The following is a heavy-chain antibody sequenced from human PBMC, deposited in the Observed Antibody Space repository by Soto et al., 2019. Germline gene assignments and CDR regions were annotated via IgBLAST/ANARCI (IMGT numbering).Heavy chain of an antibody. J-gene: IGHJ4*02. V-gene: IGHV4-61*01. CDR3: ARGLDYVGFDY. CDR1: GDSVSSGTYH. D-gene: IGHD4-17*01. Sequence: PSETLSLTCIVSGDSVSSGTYHWSWIRQPPGKGLEWIGYIYYRGSTNYNPSLKSRVTISIDTSRNQFSLKVSSVTAADTAVYYCARGLDYVGFDYWGQGTLVTV. CDR2: IYYRGST.